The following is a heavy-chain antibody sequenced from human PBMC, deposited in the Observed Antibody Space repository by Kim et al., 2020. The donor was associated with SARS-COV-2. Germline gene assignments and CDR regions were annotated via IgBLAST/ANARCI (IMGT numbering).Heavy chain of an antibody. J-gene: IGHJ4*02. Sequence: NTKLSQQFQGRVTFPRDTSANTASMELSSLGSEDTAVYYCARDLFHTGFDYWGQGTLVAVSS. D-gene: IGHD2-8*02. CDR2: NT. V-gene: IGHV1-3*01. CDR3: ARDLFHTGFDY.